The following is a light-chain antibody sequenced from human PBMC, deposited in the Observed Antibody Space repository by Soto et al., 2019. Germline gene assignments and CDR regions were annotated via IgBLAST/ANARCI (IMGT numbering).Light chain of an antibody. J-gene: IGLJ1*01. CDR2: EVS. V-gene: IGLV2-14*01. CDR1: SSDVGGYNY. Sequence: QSALTQPASVSGSPGQSITISFTGTSSDVGGYNYVSWYQQHPGKAPQLIIYEVSNRPSGVSKRFSGTKSGNTASLTISGLQAEDEADYYCNSYTSKSTGVFGTGTKLTVL. CDR3: NSYTSKSTGV.